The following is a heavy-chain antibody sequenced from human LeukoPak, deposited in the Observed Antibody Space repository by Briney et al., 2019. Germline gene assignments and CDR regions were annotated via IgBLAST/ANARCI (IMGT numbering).Heavy chain of an antibody. V-gene: IGHV4-39*01. CDR1: GGSISSSSYH. Sequence: SETLSLTCTVSGGSISSSSYHWGWIRQPPGKGLEWIGSIYYSGSTYYNPSLKSRVTISVDTSKNQFSLKLSSVTAADTAVYYCARYIVVVVAATLASWFDPWGQGTLVTVSS. CDR3: ARYIVVVVAATLASWFDP. CDR2: IYYSGST. D-gene: IGHD2-15*01. J-gene: IGHJ5*02.